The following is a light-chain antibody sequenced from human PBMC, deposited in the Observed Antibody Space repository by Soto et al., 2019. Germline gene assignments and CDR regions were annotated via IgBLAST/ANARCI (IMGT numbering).Light chain of an antibody. CDR2: DAS. CDR1: QSVKTF. Sequence: EIVLTQSPATLSLSPGQRATLSCRASQSVKTFLVWYQHRPGQAPRVLIYDASHRASGIPARFSGSGSGTDFTLTISRLEPEDFAVYYCQQRSNWPPVITFGQGTQLEIK. J-gene: IGKJ5*01. V-gene: IGKV3-11*01. CDR3: QQRSNWPPVIT.